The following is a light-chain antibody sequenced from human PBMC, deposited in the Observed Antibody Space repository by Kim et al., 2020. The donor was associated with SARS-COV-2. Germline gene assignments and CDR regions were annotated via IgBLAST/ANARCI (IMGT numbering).Light chain of an antibody. V-gene: IGLV3-21*04. CDR3: QVWDTVSREYV. Sequence: SYELTQPPSLSVAPGKTATILCGGDNIGSTRVHWYQQRPGQAPVLVIFYDNARASGIPERFSGSNSGDTATLTISRVEAGDEADYYCQVWDTVSREYVFGGGTKVTVL. CDR2: YDN. CDR1: NIGSTR. J-gene: IGLJ1*01.